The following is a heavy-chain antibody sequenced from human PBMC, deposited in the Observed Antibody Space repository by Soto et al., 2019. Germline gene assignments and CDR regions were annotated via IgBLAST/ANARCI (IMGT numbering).Heavy chain of an antibody. D-gene: IGHD3-3*01. J-gene: IGHJ6*02. Sequence: EVQLLESGGGLVQPGGSLRLSCAASGFSFSSYAMNWVRQAPGKGLEWVTTINGGSTTYYADSVKGRFTIFRGNSKNTLYLQMNGLRAEDTAVYYCAKDKDWSGVYGMDVWGQGTTVTVSS. CDR1: GFSFSSYA. V-gene: IGHV3-23*01. CDR2: INGGSTT. CDR3: AKDKDWSGVYGMDV.